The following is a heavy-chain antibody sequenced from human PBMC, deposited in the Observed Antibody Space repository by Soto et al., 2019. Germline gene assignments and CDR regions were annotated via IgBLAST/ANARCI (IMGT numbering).Heavy chain of an antibody. J-gene: IGHJ4*02. CDR3: AVQGATFDY. CDR1: GFTFSSYW. D-gene: IGHD1-26*01. V-gene: IGHV3-7*01. CDR2: INQDGSGK. Sequence: EVQLVESGGGLVQPGGSLRLSCAASGFTFSSYWMSWVRQAPGKGLECVANINQDGSGKYYVDSVKGRFTISRDNAKNSLSLQMNSLRAEDPAVYYCAVQGATFDYWGQGTLVTVSS.